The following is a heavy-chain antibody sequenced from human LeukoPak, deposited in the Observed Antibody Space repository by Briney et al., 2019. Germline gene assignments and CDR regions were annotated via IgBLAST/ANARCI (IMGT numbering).Heavy chain of an antibody. CDR1: GXSISNYF. Sequence: PSETLSLTCTVSGXSISNYFWNWIRQPPGKGPEWIGYIYYSGSTNYNPSLKSRVTISIDTSKNQFSLKLSSVTAADTAVYYCARRAYSSGYYFFDYWGQGTLVTVSS. J-gene: IGHJ4*02. CDR3: ARRAYSSGYYFFDY. V-gene: IGHV4-59*01. CDR2: IYYSGST. D-gene: IGHD3-22*01.